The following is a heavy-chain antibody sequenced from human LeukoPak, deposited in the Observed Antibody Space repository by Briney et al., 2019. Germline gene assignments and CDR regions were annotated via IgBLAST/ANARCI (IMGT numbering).Heavy chain of an antibody. V-gene: IGHV4-39*01. CDR1: GGSISSSSYF. CDR3: ASVYLITTTGARYFDL. Sequence: SETLSLTCTVSGGSISSSSYFWGWIRQPPGKGLEWIGYVYYPGRTFYTPSLKSRVTISVDTSKNQFSLKLSSVTAADTAVYYCASVYLITTTGARYFDLWGRGTLVTFSS. J-gene: IGHJ2*01. CDR2: VYYPGRT. D-gene: IGHD1-1*01.